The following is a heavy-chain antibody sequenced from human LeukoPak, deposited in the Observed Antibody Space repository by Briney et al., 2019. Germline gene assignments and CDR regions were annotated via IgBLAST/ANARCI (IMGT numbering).Heavy chain of an antibody. Sequence: SETLSLTCAVYGGSFSGYYWSWIRQPPGKGLEWIGEINHSGSTNYNPSLKSRVTISVDTSKNQFSLKLSSVTAADTAVYYCARVVAGIEFDYWGQGTLVTVSS. J-gene: IGHJ4*02. CDR3: ARVVAGIEFDY. CDR1: GGSFSGYY. CDR2: INHSGST. D-gene: IGHD2-15*01. V-gene: IGHV4-34*01.